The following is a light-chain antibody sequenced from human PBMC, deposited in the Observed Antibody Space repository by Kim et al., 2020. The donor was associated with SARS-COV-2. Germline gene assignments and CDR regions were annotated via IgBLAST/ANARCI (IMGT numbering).Light chain of an antibody. CDR2: MNT. CDR3: QVWDSRTVT. Sequence: SYELTQPLSVSVALGQTARITCEGNNIGSKNVHWYQQRPGQAPVLVLYMNTNRPTGIPERFSGSNLGGTATLSISSAQVGDEADYYCQVWDSRTVTFGGGTQLTVL. CDR1: NIGSKN. J-gene: IGLJ2*01. V-gene: IGLV3-9*01.